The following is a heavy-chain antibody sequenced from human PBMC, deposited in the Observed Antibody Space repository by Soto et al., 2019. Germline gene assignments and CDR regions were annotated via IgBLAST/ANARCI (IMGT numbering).Heavy chain of an antibody. V-gene: IGHV3-23*01. D-gene: IGHD5-18*01. CDR3: ANIGYGLLCY. CDR1: GFTFSSYS. CDR2: ISGSGGST. Sequence: PGGSLRLSCAASGFTFSSYSMNWVRQAPGKGLEWVSAISGSGGSTYYADSVKGRFTISRDNSKNTLYLQMNSLRAEDTAVDYCANIGYGLLCYWGQGTLVTVSS. J-gene: IGHJ4*02.